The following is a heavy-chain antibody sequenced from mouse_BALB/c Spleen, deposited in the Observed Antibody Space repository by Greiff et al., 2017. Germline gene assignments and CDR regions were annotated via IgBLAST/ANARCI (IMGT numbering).Heavy chain of an antibody. CDR3: ARNGNYDAY. J-gene: IGHJ3*01. CDR2: IWAGGST. V-gene: IGHV2-9*02. D-gene: IGHD2-1*01. Sequence: QVQLKQSGPGLVAPSQSLSITCTVSGFSLTSYGVHWVRQPPGKGLEWLGVIWAGGSTNYNSALMSRLSISKDNSKSQVFLKMNSLQTDDTAMYYCARNGNYDAYWGQGTLVTVSA. CDR1: GFSLTSYG.